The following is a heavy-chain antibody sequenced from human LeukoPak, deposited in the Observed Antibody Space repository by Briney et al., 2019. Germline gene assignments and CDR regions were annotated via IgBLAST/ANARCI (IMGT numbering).Heavy chain of an antibody. CDR3: AREGVRIAVADYYFDY. CDR2: ISWNSGSI. D-gene: IGHD6-19*01. Sequence: PGTSLRLSCAASGFSFDDYAMHWVRQAPGKGLEWVSGISWNSGSIGYADSVKGRFTISRDNSKNTLYLQMNSLRAEDTAVYYCAREGVRIAVADYYFDYWGQGTLVTVSS. V-gene: IGHV3-9*01. CDR1: GFSFDDYA. J-gene: IGHJ4*02.